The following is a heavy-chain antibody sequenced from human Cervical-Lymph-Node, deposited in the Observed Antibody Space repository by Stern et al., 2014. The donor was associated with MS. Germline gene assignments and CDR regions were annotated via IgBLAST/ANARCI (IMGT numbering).Heavy chain of an antibody. Sequence: EVQLEESGGGLVQPGRSLRLSCAASGFTFDGYAMHWVRQAPGKGLEWVSGITWNSVSVGYADSVKGRFTISRDNAKNSLYLQMNSLRGDDTALYYCAKGSGGSGYYPVALDYWGQGTLVTVSS. CDR3: AKGSGGSGYYPVALDY. J-gene: IGHJ4*02. CDR2: ITWNSVSV. D-gene: IGHD3-3*01. V-gene: IGHV3-9*01. CDR1: GFTFDGYA.